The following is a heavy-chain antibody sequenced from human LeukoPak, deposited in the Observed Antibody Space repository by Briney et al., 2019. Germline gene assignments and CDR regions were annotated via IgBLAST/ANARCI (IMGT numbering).Heavy chain of an antibody. D-gene: IGHD3-10*01. Sequence: ASVKVSCKASGYTFTSYGISWVRQAPAQGLEWMAGISAYNGNTDYAQNLRGRVTMTTDTSTSTAYMELRSLSSDDTAVYYCARDSVDGSGTYYNDSPDYWGQGTLVTVSS. CDR3: ARDSVDGSGTYYNDSPDY. CDR2: ISAYNGNT. J-gene: IGHJ4*02. CDR1: GYTFTSYG. V-gene: IGHV1-18*01.